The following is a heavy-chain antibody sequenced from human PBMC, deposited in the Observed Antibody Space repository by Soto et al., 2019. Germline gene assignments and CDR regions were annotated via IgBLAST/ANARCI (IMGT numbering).Heavy chain of an antibody. CDR2: INHSGST. V-gene: IGHV4-34*01. J-gene: IGHJ4*02. CDR1: GGSFSGYY. Sequence: QVQLQSWGAGLVKPSETLSLTCAVYGGSFSGYYWSWIRQPPGKGLEWIGEINHSGSTKYHPALKSRVTISVDTSKNQFSLKLSSVTAADTAVYYCARGSLMVYANFDYWGQGTLVTVSS. D-gene: IGHD2-8*01. CDR3: ARGSLMVYANFDY.